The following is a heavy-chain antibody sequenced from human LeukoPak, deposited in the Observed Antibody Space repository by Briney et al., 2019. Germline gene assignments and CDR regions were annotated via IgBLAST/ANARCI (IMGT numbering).Heavy chain of an antibody. CDR2: INDIGST. CDR1: GASFSSTC. Sequence: PSQSLSPTCAVYGASFSSTCCSCIRHHPGRGLEWSGEINDIGSTNYNPSLKSRVTISVDTYKNQFSLKLSSVTAADTAVYYCARPEIRGPSREDQTTNYYYGMDVWGQGTTVTVSS. V-gene: IGHV4-34*01. CDR3: ARPEIRGPSREDQTTNYYYGMDV. J-gene: IGHJ6*02. D-gene: IGHD4-17*01.